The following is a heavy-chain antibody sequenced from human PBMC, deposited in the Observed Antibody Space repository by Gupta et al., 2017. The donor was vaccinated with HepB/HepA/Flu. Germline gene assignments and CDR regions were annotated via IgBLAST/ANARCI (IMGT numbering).Heavy chain of an antibody. V-gene: IGHV3-33*01. Sequence: QVQLVESGGGAVQPGESLRLSCAGSGFIFSTFGMHWVRQAPGRGLEWVAVIWRDGSNIYYADSVKGRFTISRDNSKSTVYLQMTRLRGEDSAVYYCARDDYDIDGRYLDYWGQGTVVTVSS. CDR2: IWRDGSNI. CDR1: GFIFSTFG. D-gene: IGHD3-16*01. J-gene: IGHJ4*02. CDR3: ARDDYDIDGRYLDY.